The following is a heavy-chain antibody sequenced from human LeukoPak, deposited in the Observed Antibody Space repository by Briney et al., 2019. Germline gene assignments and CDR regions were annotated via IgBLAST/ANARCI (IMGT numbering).Heavy chain of an antibody. CDR1: GFTSSSYE. CDR2: ISSSGSTI. J-gene: IGHJ6*04. Sequence: GGSLRLSCAASGFTSSSYEMNWVRQAPGKGLEWVSYISSSGSTIYYADSVKGRFTISRDNAKNSLYLQMNSLRAEDTAVYYCAELGITMIGGVWGRGTTVTISS. CDR3: AELGITMIGGV. D-gene: IGHD3-10*02. V-gene: IGHV3-48*03.